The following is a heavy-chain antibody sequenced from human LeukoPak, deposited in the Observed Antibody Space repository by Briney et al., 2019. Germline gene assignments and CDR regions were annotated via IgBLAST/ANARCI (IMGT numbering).Heavy chain of an antibody. Sequence: SETLSLTCTVSGGSISSGGYYWSWIRLHPGKGLEWIGYIYYSGSTYYNPSLKSRVTISVDTSKNQFSLKLSSVTAADTAVYYCARGTVSYLEWLLTHYYYYYMDVWGKGTTVTVSS. CDR3: ARGTVSYLEWLLTHYYYYYMDV. CDR1: GGSISSGGYY. D-gene: IGHD3-3*01. V-gene: IGHV4-31*03. J-gene: IGHJ6*03. CDR2: IYYSGST.